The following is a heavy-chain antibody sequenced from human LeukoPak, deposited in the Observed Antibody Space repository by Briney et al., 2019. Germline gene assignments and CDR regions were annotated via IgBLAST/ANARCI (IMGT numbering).Heavy chain of an antibody. CDR3: ARQGSRWLGTFDN. D-gene: IGHD6-13*01. CDR2: IYYSGST. CDR1: GGSISSGGYY. J-gene: IGHJ4*02. V-gene: IGHV4-31*03. Sequence: SETLSLTCTVSGGSISSGGYYWSWIRQHPGKGLEWIGYIYYSGSTYYNPSLKSRVTISVDTSKNEFSLKLNSVTAADTAVYYCARQGSRWLGTFDNWGQGTLVTVSS.